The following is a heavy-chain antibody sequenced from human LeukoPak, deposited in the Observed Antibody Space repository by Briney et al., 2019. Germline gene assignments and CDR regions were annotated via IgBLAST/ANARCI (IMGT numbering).Heavy chain of an antibody. Sequence: GGSLSLSCGASGFTVSSNYMSWVRQAPGKGLEWVSVIYSGGSTYYADSVKGRFTISRDNSKNTLYLQMNSLRAEDTAVYYCARDLRNGMDVWGQGTTVTVSS. CDR3: ARDLRNGMDV. J-gene: IGHJ6*02. CDR1: GFTVSSNY. V-gene: IGHV3-53*01. CDR2: IYSGGST.